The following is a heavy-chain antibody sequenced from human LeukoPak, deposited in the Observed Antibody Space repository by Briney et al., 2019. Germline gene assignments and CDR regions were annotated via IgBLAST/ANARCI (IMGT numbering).Heavy chain of an antibody. CDR3: ARDPCSGGSCHDAFDI. V-gene: IGHV1-69*01. J-gene: IGHJ3*02. D-gene: IGHD2-15*01. CDR1: GGTFSSYA. CDR2: IIPIFGTA. Sequence: SVKVSCKASGGTFSSYAISWVRQAPGQGLEWMGGIIPIFGTANYAQKFQGRVTITADESTSTAYMELSSLRSEDTAVYYCARDPCSGGSCHDAFDIWGQGTTVTVSS.